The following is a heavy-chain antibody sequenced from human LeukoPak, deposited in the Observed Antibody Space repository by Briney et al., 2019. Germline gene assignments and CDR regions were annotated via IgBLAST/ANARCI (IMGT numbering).Heavy chain of an antibody. CDR2: IWYDGSNK. CDR3: ARDELAVAKKGFLDS. D-gene: IGHD6-19*01. J-gene: IGHJ4*02. CDR1: GFIFSSYG. Sequence: GGSLRLSCAASGFIFSSYGMHWVRQAPGKGLERGAVIWYDGSNKYYADSVKGRFTISRDNSKNTLYLQVNSLRAEDTAVYYCARDELAVAKKGFLDSWGQGTLVTVSS. V-gene: IGHV3-33*01.